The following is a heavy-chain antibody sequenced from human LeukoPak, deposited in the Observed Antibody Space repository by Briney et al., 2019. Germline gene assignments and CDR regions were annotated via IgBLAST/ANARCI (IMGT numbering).Heavy chain of an antibody. D-gene: IGHD5-24*01. J-gene: IGHJ4*02. CDR2: MSRSGSAI. V-gene: IGHV3-48*03. Sequence: GGSLRLSCAASGFSFGGYDMNWVRQAPGKGLEWVSYMSRSGSAIYYADSVKGRFTISRDNAKNSLFLQMNSLRAEDTAVYYCARVGWVQFSGLDSWGQGTLVTVSS. CDR1: GFSFGGYD. CDR3: ARVGWVQFSGLDS.